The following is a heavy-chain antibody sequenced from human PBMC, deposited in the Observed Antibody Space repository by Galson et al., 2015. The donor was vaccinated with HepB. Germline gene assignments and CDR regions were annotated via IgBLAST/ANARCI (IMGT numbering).Heavy chain of an antibody. D-gene: IGHD5-12*01. CDR1: GLSFSNYS. CDR2: ISRSSTYI. CDR3: GSGLSTSIIDY. Sequence: SLRLSCAASGLSFSNYSMYWVRQAPGRGLEWLSSISRSSTYIYDADSVKGRFTISRDNAKNSLYLQMSSLRAEDTAIYYCGSGLSTSIIDYWGQGILVTVSS. J-gene: IGHJ4*02. V-gene: IGHV3-21*01.